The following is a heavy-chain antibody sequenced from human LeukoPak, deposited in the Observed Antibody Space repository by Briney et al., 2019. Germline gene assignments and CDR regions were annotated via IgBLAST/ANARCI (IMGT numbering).Heavy chain of an antibody. CDR3: VRAFGDY. J-gene: IGHJ4*02. Sequence: PGGSLRLSCAASGFTFNKYRMHWVRQAQGKGLVWVSRTDTDGTNTNYADSVKGRFTISRDNAKNTVYLQMNSLRAEDTAVYYCVRAFGDYWGQGILVTVSS. V-gene: IGHV3-74*01. D-gene: IGHD3-10*01. CDR1: GFTFNKYR. CDR2: TDTDGTNT.